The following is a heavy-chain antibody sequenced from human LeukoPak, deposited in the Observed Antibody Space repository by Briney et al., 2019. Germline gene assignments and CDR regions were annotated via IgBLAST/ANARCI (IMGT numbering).Heavy chain of an antibody. Sequence: KPSETLSLTCTVSGGSISSYYWSWIRQPAGKGLEWIGRIYTSGSTNCNPSLKSRVTMSVDTSKNQFSLKLTSVTAADTAVYYCARDRGDYGSGSYLSYWGQGTLVTVSS. J-gene: IGHJ4*02. D-gene: IGHD3-10*01. CDR2: IYTSGST. CDR1: GGSISSYY. CDR3: ARDRGDYGSGSYLSY. V-gene: IGHV4-4*07.